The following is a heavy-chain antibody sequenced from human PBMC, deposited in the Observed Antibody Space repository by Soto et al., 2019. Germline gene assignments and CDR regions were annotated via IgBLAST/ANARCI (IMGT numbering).Heavy chain of an antibody. CDR1: VYTFTSHD. J-gene: IGHJ5*02. CDR2: MNPNSGHT. CDR3: ASDMSTT. V-gene: IGHV1-8*01. Sequence: QVQLVQSGAEVKKPGASVKVSCKASVYTFTSHDINWMRQATGQGLEWMGWMNPNSGHTNYAQKFQGRVTMTRDTSISTAYMELTNLRSEDTAIYYCASDMSTTWGQGTLLTVSS. D-gene: IGHD2-2*01.